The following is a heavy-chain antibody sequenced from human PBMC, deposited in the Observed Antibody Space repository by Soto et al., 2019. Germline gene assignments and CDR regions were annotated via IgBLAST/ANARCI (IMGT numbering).Heavy chain of an antibody. CDR1: GNSQSRGSDS. D-gene: IGHD6-19*01. V-gene: IGHV4-61*01. J-gene: IGHJ6*02. CDR2: ISYSGST. CDR3: ASTRRGSGWYYYYYGMNV. Sequence: PSETLSLPCTVSGNSQSRGSDSLVCMRPPPWQALEWTGYISYSGSTNYNPSLQSRVTISVDTSKNQLSLMLSSVTAADTAVYYCASTRRGSGWYYYYYGMNVWPQAFTVSVTS.